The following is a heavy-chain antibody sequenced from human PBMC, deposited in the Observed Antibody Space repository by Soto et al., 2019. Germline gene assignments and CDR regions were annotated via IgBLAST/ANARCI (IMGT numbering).Heavy chain of an antibody. CDR2: ITADGGT. V-gene: IGHV3-23*01. D-gene: IGHD2-15*01. CDR1: GFTVSSHA. Sequence: EVQVLESGGGLVQPGGYRRVSCEGSGFTVSSHAMTWIRQAPGKGPEWVSTITADGGTYYADSVKGRFAMSRDTSESTLYLQMNSLGAEDTAAYYCAPHVSCSGGSCQYDAFAIRGQGTMVTVSS. CDR3: APHVSCSGGSCQYDAFAI. J-gene: IGHJ3*02.